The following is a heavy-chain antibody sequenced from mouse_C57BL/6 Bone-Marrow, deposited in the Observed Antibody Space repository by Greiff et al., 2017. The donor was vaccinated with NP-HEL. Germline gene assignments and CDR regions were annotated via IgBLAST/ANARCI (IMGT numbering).Heavy chain of an antibody. CDR3: ARGEDYYDYDGYYFDY. J-gene: IGHJ2*01. D-gene: IGHD2-4*01. Sequence: QVHVKQPGAELVKPGASVKMSCKASGYTFTSYWITWVKQRPGQGLEWIGDIYPGSGSTNYNEKFKSKATLTVDTSSSTAYMQLSSLTSEDSAVYYCARGEDYYDYDGYYFDYWGQGTTLTVSS. CDR1: GYTFTSYW. CDR2: IYPGSGST. V-gene: IGHV1-55*01.